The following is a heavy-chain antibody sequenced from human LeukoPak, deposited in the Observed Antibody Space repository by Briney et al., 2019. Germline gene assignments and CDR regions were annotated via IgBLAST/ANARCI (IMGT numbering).Heavy chain of an antibody. CDR1: GFTFSDYY. J-gene: IGHJ4*02. CDR3: ARVLGSYAVDY. Sequence: GSLRLSCAASGFTFSDYYMSWIRQAPGKGLEWVSYISKSGSTKDYADSVKGRFTISRDNAKNSLYLQMNSLRAEDTALYYCARVLGSYAVDYWGQGTLATVSS. V-gene: IGHV3-11*01. CDR2: ISKSGSTK. D-gene: IGHD3-10*01.